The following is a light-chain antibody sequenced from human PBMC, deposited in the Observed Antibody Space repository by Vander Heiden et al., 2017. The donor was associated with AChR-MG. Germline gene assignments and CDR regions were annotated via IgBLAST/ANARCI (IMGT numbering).Light chain of an antibody. Sequence: ENELTQSPGTLSLSPGVRATLPCRASQSVSSSYLAWYQQKPGQAPRLLIYGASSRATGIPDRFSGSGSGTDFTLTISRLEPEDFAVYYCQQYGSSLFGPGTKVDIK. V-gene: IGKV3-20*01. CDR1: QSVSSSY. CDR3: QQYGSSL. J-gene: IGKJ3*01. CDR2: GAS.